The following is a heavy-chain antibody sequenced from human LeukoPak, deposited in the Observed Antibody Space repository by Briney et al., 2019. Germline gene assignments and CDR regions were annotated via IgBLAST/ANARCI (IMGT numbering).Heavy chain of an antibody. Sequence: PGGSLRLSCAASGFTFDDYAMHWVRQAPGKGLEWVSGISWNSGSIGYADSVKGRFTISRDNAKNSLYLQMNSLRAEDTALYYGAKNAFKWELLRGPLGYWGQGTLSPSPQ. D-gene: IGHD1-26*01. J-gene: IGHJ4*02. CDR1: GFTFDDYA. CDR2: ISWNSGSI. V-gene: IGHV3-9*01. CDR3: AKNAFKWELLRGPLGY.